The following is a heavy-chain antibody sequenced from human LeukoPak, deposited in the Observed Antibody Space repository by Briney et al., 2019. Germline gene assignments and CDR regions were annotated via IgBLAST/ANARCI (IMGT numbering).Heavy chain of an antibody. J-gene: IGHJ6*03. CDR3: ARDHSSASYTYNYYYMEV. V-gene: IGHV4-39*07. Sequence: SETLSLTCTVSGDSISSSTYYWGWIRQPPGKGLEWIATISYSGTTYYNPSLKSRVTISVDTSKNQFSLKLSSVTAADSAVYYCARDHSSASYTYNYYYMEVWGKGTTVSIS. CDR2: ISYSGTT. CDR1: GDSISSSTYY. D-gene: IGHD1-26*01.